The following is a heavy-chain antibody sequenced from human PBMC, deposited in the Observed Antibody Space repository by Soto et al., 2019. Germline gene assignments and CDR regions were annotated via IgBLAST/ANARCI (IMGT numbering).Heavy chain of an antibody. CDR2: IYYSGST. Sequence: SETLSLTCTVSGGSISSGGYYWSWIRQHPGKGLEWIGYIYYSGSTYYNPSLKSRVTISVDTSKNQFSLKLSSVTAADTAVYYCARGRVVVAAFLYWYFDLWGRGTLVTVSS. J-gene: IGHJ2*01. CDR1: GGSISSGGYY. V-gene: IGHV4-31*03. CDR3: ARGRVVVAAFLYWYFDL. D-gene: IGHD2-15*01.